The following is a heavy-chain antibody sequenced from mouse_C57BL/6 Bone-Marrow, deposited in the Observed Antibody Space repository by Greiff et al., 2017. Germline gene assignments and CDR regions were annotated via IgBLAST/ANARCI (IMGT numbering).Heavy chain of an antibody. Sequence: VQLQQPGAELVRPGSSVKLSCKASGYTFTSYWMDWVKQRPGQGLEWIGNIYPSDSETHYNQKFKDKATLTVDKSSSTAYMQLSSLTSEDSAVYYYAIDDYYSNDWGQGTTLTVSS. CDR1: GYTFTSYW. V-gene: IGHV1-61*01. J-gene: IGHJ2*01. D-gene: IGHD2-5*01. CDR2: IYPSDSET. CDR3: AIDDYYSND.